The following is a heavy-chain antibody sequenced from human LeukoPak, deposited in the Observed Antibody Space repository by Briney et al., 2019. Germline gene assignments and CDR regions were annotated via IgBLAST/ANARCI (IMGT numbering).Heavy chain of an antibody. CDR1: GGTFSSYA. D-gene: IGHD6-6*01. CDR3: ARDPRGSSSSGGAFDI. V-gene: IGHV1-69*05. Sequence: GASVKVSCKASGGTFSSYAISWVRQAPGQGLEWMGGIIPIFGTANYAQKFQGRVTITTDESTSTAYMELSSLRSEDTAVYYCARDPRGSSSSGGAFDIWGQGTMVTVSS. CDR2: IIPIFGTA. J-gene: IGHJ3*02.